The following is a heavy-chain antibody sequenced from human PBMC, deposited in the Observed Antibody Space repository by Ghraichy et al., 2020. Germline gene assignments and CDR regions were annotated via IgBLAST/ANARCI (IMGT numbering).Heavy chain of an antibody. CDR2: IRSDGTIT. D-gene: IGHD4-17*01. CDR3: ARAALEDDYGDLFDF. J-gene: IGHJ4*02. V-gene: IGHV3-74*01. CDR1: GFTFSNYW. Sequence: GGSLRLSCAVSGFTFSNYWMHWVRQTPGKGPVWISRIRSDGTITYYADAVRGRFTISRDNAKNTLFLEMNSLRADDTAVYYCARAALEDDYGDLFDFWGQGARVTVSS.